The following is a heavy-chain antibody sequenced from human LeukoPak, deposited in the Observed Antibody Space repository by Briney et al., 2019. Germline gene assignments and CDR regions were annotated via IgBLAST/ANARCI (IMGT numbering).Heavy chain of an antibody. Sequence: GGSLRLSCAAPGFRFSDYDMNWVRQAPGKGLEWISYIRSGSSSTVYYADSVKGRFTISRDNAKNSLYLQMNSLRDEDTAVYYCARRFDHWGQGTLVTVSS. CDR1: GFRFSDYD. CDR3: ARRFDH. J-gene: IGHJ4*02. CDR2: IRSGSSSTV. V-gene: IGHV3-48*02.